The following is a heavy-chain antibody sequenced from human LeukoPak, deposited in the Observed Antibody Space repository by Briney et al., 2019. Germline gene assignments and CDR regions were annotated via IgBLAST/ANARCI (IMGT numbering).Heavy chain of an antibody. CDR1: GFTFSSYA. V-gene: IGHV3-13*01. CDR2: IGTAGDT. Sequence: GGSLRLSCAASGFTFSSYAMSWVRQATGKGLEWVSAIGTAGDTYYPGSVKGRFTISRENAKNSLYLQMNSLRAEDTAVYYCARGFHRYNYDSGAYSVYWGQGTLVTVSS. J-gene: IGHJ4*02. CDR3: ARGFHRYNYDSGAYSVY. D-gene: IGHD3-22*01.